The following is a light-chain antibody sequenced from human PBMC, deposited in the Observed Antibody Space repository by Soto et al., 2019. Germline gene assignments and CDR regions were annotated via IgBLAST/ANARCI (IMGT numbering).Light chain of an antibody. J-gene: IGKJ1*01. CDR1: QSVRGSS. CDR3: QQYGSSPRT. CDR2: GAS. Sequence: EIGLTQSPGTLSLSPEERATLSCWASQSVRGSSLAWYQQKPGQAPRLLIYGASTRATGIPDRFSGSGSGTDFTLTINRLEPEDFAVYYCQQYGSSPRTCGQGTKVEIK. V-gene: IGKV3-20*01.